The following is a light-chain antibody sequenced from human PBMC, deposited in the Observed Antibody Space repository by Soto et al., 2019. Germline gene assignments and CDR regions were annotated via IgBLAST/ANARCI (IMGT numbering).Light chain of an antibody. Sequence: QSVLTQPPSVSGAPGQRVTISCTGSSSNIGAGYDVHWYQQLPGTAPKVVIHINNNRPSGVPDRFSGSKSGTSGSLAITGLQTEDEAHYSCQSYDSSLSALVFGGGTKLTVL. CDR3: QSYDSSLSALV. J-gene: IGLJ2*01. V-gene: IGLV1-40*01. CDR1: SSNIGAGYD. CDR2: INN.